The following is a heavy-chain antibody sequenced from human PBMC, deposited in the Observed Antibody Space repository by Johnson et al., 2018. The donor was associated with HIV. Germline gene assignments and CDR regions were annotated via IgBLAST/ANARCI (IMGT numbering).Heavy chain of an antibody. Sequence: VQLVESGGGLVQPGGSLRLSCAASGFTFSSYWMSWVRQAPGKGLEWVANIKQDGSEKYYVDSVKGRFTISRDNAKNSLYLQMNSLRAEDTAVYYCARDYYLLSISWYSAFDIWGQGTMVTVSS. D-gene: IGHD6-13*01. CDR1: GFTFSSYW. CDR2: IKQDGSEK. V-gene: IGHV3-7*01. J-gene: IGHJ3*02. CDR3: ARDYYLLSISWYSAFDI.